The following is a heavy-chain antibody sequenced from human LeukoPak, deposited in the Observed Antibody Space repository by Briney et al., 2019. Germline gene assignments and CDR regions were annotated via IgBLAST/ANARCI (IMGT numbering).Heavy chain of an antibody. Sequence: PSETLSLTCAVYDVSFSDYFWNWIRQLPGKGLEWIGEINHGGGTRYNPSLKSRATISVDTSKKQFSLNLTAVTAADTAVYYCAIGAALVTHKYFHYWGPGTLVTVSS. CDR3: AIGAALVTHKYFHY. J-gene: IGHJ4*02. CDR1: DVSFSDYF. CDR2: INHGGGT. V-gene: IGHV4-34*01. D-gene: IGHD5-18*01.